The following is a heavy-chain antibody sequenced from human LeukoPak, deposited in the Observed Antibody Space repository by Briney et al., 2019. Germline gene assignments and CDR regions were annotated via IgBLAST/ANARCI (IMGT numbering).Heavy chain of an antibody. Sequence: SVKVSCKASGGTFSSYAISWVRQAPGQGLEWMGGIIPIFGTANYAQKFQGRVTITADESTSTAYMEPSSLRSEDTAVYYCAREITMVRGKSDYYYYYGMDVWGKGTTVTVSS. V-gene: IGHV1-69*13. D-gene: IGHD3-10*01. CDR1: GGTFSSYA. CDR2: IIPIFGTA. CDR3: AREITMVRGKSDYYYYYGMDV. J-gene: IGHJ6*04.